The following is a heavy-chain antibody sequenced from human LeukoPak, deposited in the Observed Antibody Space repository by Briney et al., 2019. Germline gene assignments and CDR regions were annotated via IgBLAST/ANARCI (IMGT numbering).Heavy chain of an antibody. D-gene: IGHD4-17*01. CDR2: IKTKSDGGTT. Sequence: KPGGSLRLSCAASGFTFSNAWINWVRQAPGKGLEWVGRIKTKSDGGTTGYTAPVKGRFTISRDDSKNTLYLQMHSLKIEDTAMYYCAGDYDHFDVWGRGTLVTVSS. CDR3: AGDYDHFDV. J-gene: IGHJ2*01. CDR1: GFTFSNAW. V-gene: IGHV3-15*01.